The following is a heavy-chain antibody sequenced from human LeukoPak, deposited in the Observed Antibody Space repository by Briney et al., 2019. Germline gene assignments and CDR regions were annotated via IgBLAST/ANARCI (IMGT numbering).Heavy chain of an antibody. V-gene: IGHV4-39*01. CDR3: ARHQGITMIVVVIATYFDY. CDR2: ICYSGST. Sequence: SETLSLTCTVSGGSISSSSYYWGWIRQPPGKGRGWIGSICYSGSTYYNPSLKSRVTISVDTSKSQFSLKLSSVTAADTAVYYCARHQGITMIVVVIATYFDYWGQGTLVTVS. CDR1: GGSISSSSYY. D-gene: IGHD3-22*01. J-gene: IGHJ4*02.